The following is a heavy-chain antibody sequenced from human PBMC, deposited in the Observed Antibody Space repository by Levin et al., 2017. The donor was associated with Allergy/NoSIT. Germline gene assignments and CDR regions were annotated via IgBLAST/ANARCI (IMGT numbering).Heavy chain of an antibody. V-gene: IGHV3-49*05. Sequence: KSGGSLRLSCTVSGFTFGDYAMKWFRQAPGKGLEWVSFIRSNIHGGTTEYAASVKGRFIMSRDDSKSTVYLQMNSLKTEDTGVYFCTRVLVAAGPRLDYWGQGTLVTVSS. CDR3: TRVLVAAGPRLDY. CDR2: IRSNIHGGTT. D-gene: IGHD2-15*01. CDR1: GFTFGDYA. J-gene: IGHJ4*02.